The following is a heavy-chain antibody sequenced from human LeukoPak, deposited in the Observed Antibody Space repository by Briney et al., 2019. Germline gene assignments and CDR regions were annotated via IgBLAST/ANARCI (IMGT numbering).Heavy chain of an antibody. CDR3: ARGNVVVVAATKAYFDY. D-gene: IGHD2-15*01. V-gene: IGHV4-39*07. CDR1: GGSIISTSYS. Sequence: SETLSLTCTASGGSIISTSYSWGWIRQPPGKGLEWIGEINHSGSTNYNPSLKSRVTISVDTSKNQFSLKLSSVTAADTAVYYCARGNVVVVAATKAYFDYWGQGTLVTVSS. CDR2: INHSGST. J-gene: IGHJ4*02.